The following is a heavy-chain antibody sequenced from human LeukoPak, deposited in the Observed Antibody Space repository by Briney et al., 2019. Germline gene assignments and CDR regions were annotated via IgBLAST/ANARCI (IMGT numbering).Heavy chain of an antibody. V-gene: IGHV1-69*05. D-gene: IGHD5-18*01. J-gene: IGHJ4*02. CDR1: GGTFSSYA. CDR2: IIPIFGTA. CDR3: ARVGSTGYSYGCFDY. Sequence: ASVKVSCKASGGTFSSYAISWVRQAPGQGLEWMGRIIPIFGTANYARKFQGRVTITTDESTSTAYMELSSLRSEDTAVYYCARVGSTGYSYGCFDYWGQGTLVTVSS.